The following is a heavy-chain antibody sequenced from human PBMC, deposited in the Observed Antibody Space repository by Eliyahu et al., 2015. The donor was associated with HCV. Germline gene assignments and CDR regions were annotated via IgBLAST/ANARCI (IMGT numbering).Heavy chain of an antibody. V-gene: IGHV3-21*01. D-gene: IGHD5-24*01. CDR2: ISSSSNYI. CDR1: GFPFXSYS. CDR3: ARDSPSRDGYNFGY. J-gene: IGHJ4*01. Sequence: EVQLVESGGGLVKPGGSLRLSCAASGFPFXSYSMPWVRQAPGKGLGWXSSISSSSNYIYXADSVKGRLTISRDNAKNSLYLQMHSLRAEDTALYYCARDSPSRDGYNFGYWGXGTLVTVSS.